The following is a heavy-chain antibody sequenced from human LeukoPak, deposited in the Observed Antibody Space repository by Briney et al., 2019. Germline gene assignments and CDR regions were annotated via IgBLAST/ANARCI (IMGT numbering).Heavy chain of an antibody. J-gene: IGHJ4*02. CDR3: AKGSVPIISSSYFDY. CDR2: ISGSGGST. V-gene: IGHV3-23*01. Sequence: GGSLRLSCAASGFTFSSYGMSWVRQAPGKGLEWVSAISGSGGSTYYADSVKGRFTISRDNSKNTLFLQMHSLRAEDTAVYYCAKGSVPIISSSYFDYWGQGTLVTVSS. D-gene: IGHD6-13*01. CDR1: GFTFSSYG.